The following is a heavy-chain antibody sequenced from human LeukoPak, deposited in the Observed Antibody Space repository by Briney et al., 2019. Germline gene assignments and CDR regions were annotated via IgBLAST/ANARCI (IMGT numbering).Heavy chain of an antibody. D-gene: IGHD2-2*01. Sequence: ASVKVSCKASGYAFIRYYMYWVRQAPGQGLEWMGIINPSGGSTSYAQKFQGRLTMTRDTSTSTVYMELSSLRSEDTAVYYCARGTDYQLPLLDCWGQGTLVTVSS. CDR1: GYAFIRYY. CDR2: INPSGGST. J-gene: IGHJ4*02. V-gene: IGHV1-46*01. CDR3: ARGTDYQLPLLDC.